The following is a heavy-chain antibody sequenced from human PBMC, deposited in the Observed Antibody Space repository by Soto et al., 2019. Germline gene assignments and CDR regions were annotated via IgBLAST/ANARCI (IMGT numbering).Heavy chain of an antibody. D-gene: IGHD2-21*02. Sequence: ASVKVSCKASGYTSTSYAMHWVRQAPGQRLEWMGWINAGNGNTKYSQKFQGRVTITRDTSASTAYMELSSLRSEDTAVYYCARDSCGGDCFSDYWGQGTLVTVSS. CDR2: INAGNGNT. CDR3: ARDSCGGDCFSDY. CDR1: GYTSTSYA. V-gene: IGHV1-3*01. J-gene: IGHJ4*02.